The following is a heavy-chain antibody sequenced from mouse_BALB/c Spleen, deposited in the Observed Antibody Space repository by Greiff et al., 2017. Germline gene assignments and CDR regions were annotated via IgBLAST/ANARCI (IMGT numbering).Heavy chain of an antibody. Sequence: EVQLQQSGAELVKPGASVKLSCTASGFNIKDTYMHWVKQRPEQGLEWIGRIDPANGNTKYDPKFQGKATITADTSSNTAYLQLSRLTSEDTAVYYGARSGYYAMDDGGEGTSGTVSA. J-gene: IGHJ4*01. CDR3: ARSGYYAMDD. CDR1: GFNIKDTY. CDR2: IDPANGNT. V-gene: IGHV14-3*02.